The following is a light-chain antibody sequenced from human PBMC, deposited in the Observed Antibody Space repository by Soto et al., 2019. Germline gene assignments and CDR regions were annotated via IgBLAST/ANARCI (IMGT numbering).Light chain of an antibody. J-gene: IGLJ1*01. CDR2: EVS. CDR3: ASYTTHTARFV. V-gene: IGLV2-18*02. CDR1: SSDVGSYNR. Sequence: QSALTQPPSVSGSPGQSVTIPCTGTSSDVGSYNRVSWYHQAPGTAPRLMIYEVSNRPSGVPDRSSGSKSGNTASLTISGLQAEDEADYYCASYTTHTARFVFGTGTKLTVL.